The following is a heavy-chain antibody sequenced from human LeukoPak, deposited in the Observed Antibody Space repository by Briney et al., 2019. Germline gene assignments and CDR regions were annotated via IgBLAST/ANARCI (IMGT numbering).Heavy chain of an antibody. CDR2: IGTSASST. CDR3: AKDPNWDRGY. CDR1: GFTFSSYT. Sequence: PGGSVRLSCATSGFTFSSYTMTWVRQAPGKGLEYVSGIGTSASSTTYADSVKGRFTISRDNSKNTLYLQMNSLRVEDTAVYYCAKDPNWDRGYWGQGTLVTVSS. D-gene: IGHD7-27*01. V-gene: IGHV3-23*01. J-gene: IGHJ4*02.